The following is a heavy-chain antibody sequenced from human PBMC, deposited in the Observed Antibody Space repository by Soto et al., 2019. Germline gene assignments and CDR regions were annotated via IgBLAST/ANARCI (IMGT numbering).Heavy chain of an antibody. Sequence: GGSLRLSCVASGFTFSSYSMNWVRQAPGKGLEWVSSISSSSSYIYYADSVKGRFTISRDNAKNSLYLQMNSLRAEDTAVYYCARVGWIFGVVTGTFYGMDVWGQGTTVTVSS. J-gene: IGHJ6*02. CDR1: GFTFSSYS. D-gene: IGHD3-3*01. V-gene: IGHV3-21*01. CDR2: ISSSSSYI. CDR3: ARVGWIFGVVTGTFYGMDV.